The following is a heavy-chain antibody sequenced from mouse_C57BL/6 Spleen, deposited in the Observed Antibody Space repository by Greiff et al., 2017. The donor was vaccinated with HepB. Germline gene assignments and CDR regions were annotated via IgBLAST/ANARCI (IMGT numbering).Heavy chain of an antibody. CDR2: IYPRDGST. D-gene: IGHD2-1*01. Sequence: QVQLQQSGPELVKPGASVKLSCKASGYTFTSYDINWVKQRPGQGLEWIGWIYPRDGSTKYNEKLKGKATLTVDTSSSTAYMELHSLTSEDSAVYFCARAEGIYYGNWYFDVWGTGTTVTVSS. CDR3: ARAEGIYYGNWYFDV. V-gene: IGHV1-85*01. J-gene: IGHJ1*03. CDR1: GYTFTSYD.